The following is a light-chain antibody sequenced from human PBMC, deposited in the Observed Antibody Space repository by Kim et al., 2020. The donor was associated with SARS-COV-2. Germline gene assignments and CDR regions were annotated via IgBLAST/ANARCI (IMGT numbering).Light chain of an antibody. Sequence: IVMTQSPDTLSVSPGERVTLSCSASQSVKTNLAWYQHQPGQAPRLLIYGASSRATDIPARFSASGSETEFTLTINSLRSEDFGIYYCQQYNDWPLLTFGGGTKVDIK. J-gene: IGKJ4*01. CDR3: QQYNDWPLLT. CDR2: GAS. V-gene: IGKV3-15*01. CDR1: QSVKTN.